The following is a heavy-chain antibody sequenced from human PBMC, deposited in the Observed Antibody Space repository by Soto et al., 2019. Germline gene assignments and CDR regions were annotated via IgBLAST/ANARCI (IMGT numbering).Heavy chain of an antibody. J-gene: IGHJ4*02. V-gene: IGHV3-30-3*01. CDR1: GFTFSRTA. Sequence: QVQLVESGGGVVQPGTSLRLSCAASGFTFSRTAMHWVRQAPGKGLEWVAVTAYDESRKFYADSVKGRFIISRDNAENTLYLQMNSLRVGDTAVYYCAREIVMRPERSGYLDDWGRGPLVTVSS. CDR3: AREIVMRPERSGYLDD. CDR2: TAYDESRK. D-gene: IGHD3-22*01.